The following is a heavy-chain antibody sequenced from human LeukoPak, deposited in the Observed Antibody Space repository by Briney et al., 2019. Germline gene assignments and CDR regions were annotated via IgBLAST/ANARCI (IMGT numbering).Heavy chain of an antibody. CDR3: ARDATGGYSGYGFNWFDP. CDR1: GGSISSGGYY. Sequence: PSQTLSLTCSVSGGSISSGGYYWGWIRQHPGKGLEWIGYIYYSGSTYYNPSLKSRVTISVDTSKNQFSLKLSSVTAADTAVYYCARDATGGYSGYGFNWFDPWGQGTLVTVSS. CDR2: IYYSGST. J-gene: IGHJ5*02. D-gene: IGHD5-12*01. V-gene: IGHV4-31*03.